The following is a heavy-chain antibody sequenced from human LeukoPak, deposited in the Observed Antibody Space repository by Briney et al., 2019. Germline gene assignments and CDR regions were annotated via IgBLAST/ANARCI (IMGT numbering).Heavy chain of an antibody. CDR1: GGSINIHSYY. Sequence: SEILSLTCTVSGGSINIHSYYWVWIRQPPGKGLEWIGSIYYTGHTYYNPSLKSRVTMSVDTSKNQFSLKLSSVTAADTAVYYCARTNPDYSITNWFYPWGQGTLVTVSS. D-gene: IGHD2-15*01. CDR2: IYYTGHT. V-gene: IGHV4-39*07. J-gene: IGHJ5*02. CDR3: ARTNPDYSITNWFYP.